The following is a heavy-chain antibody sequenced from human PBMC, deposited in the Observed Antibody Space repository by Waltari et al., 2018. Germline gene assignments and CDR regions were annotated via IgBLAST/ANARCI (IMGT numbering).Heavy chain of an antibody. D-gene: IGHD3-3*01. V-gene: IGHV3-23*04. CDR1: GFTFSSYA. CDR3: AKDLPSYYDFWSGYSWPYYYGMDV. CDR2: ISGSGGST. Sequence: EVQLVESGGGLVQPGGSLRLSCAASGFTFSSYAMSWVRQAPGKGLEWVSAISGSGGSTYYADSVKGRFTISRDNSKNTLYLQMNSLRAEDTAVYYCAKDLPSYYDFWSGYSWPYYYGMDVWGQGTTVTVSS. J-gene: IGHJ6*02.